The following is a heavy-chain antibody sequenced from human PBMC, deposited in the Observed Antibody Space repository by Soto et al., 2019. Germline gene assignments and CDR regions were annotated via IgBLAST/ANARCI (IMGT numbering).Heavy chain of an antibody. CDR3: ARWNGYGDL. Sequence: EEQLLLSGGGLIQPGGSLRLSCAASGFTFIDYSMAWVRQTPERGLEWVSGMSIGYEKTFDADSVKGRFTVSRDRSKNTVDLQMNSLTAGDTAMYYCARWNGYGDLWGQGTLVTVSS. V-gene: IGHV3-23*01. CDR2: MSIGYEKT. D-gene: IGHD4-17*01. J-gene: IGHJ4*02. CDR1: GFTFIDYS.